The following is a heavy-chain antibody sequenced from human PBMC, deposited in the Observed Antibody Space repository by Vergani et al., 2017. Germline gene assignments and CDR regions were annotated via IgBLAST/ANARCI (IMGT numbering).Heavy chain of an antibody. CDR3: ATIGYRRWGYYFDY. V-gene: IGHV4-61*01. Sequence: QVRLEESGPGLVKPSETLSLTCTVSGGSVSSGSYYWSWIRQPPGKGLEWIGYIYYSGSTNYNPSLKSRVTISVDTSKNQFSLKLSSVTAADTAVYYCATIGYRRWGYYFDYWGQGILVTVSS. D-gene: IGHD2-2*02. CDR1: GGSVSSGSYY. CDR2: IYYSGST. J-gene: IGHJ4*02.